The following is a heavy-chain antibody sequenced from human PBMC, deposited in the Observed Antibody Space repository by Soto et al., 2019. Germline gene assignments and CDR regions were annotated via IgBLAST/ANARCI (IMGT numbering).Heavy chain of an antibody. Sequence: QVQLVQSGAGVKKPGSSVKVSCTASGGTFSSYAISWVRQAPGPGLEWMGGIIPILGTANYAQTFQGRVTITADESTSAAYMGLTSLKSEATAVYYCARRKGGDGYNYDALDFWGKGTIVAVSS. V-gene: IGHV1-69*11. CDR1: GGTFSSYA. D-gene: IGHD5-12*01. CDR3: ARRKGGDGYNYDALDF. CDR2: IIPILGTA. J-gene: IGHJ3*01.